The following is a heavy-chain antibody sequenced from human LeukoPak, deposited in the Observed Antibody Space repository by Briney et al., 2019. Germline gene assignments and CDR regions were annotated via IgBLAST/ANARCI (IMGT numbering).Heavy chain of an antibody. CDR2: IYYSGST. D-gene: IGHD3-9*01. Sequence: ETPSLTCAVFGGSFSGQYWSWICQPPGKGLEWIGSIYYSGSTYYNPSLKSRVTISVDTSKKQFTLKLTSVTVADTAVYYCARDILTGYNVGDYWGQGTLVTVPS. J-gene: IGHJ4*02. V-gene: IGHV4-34*01. CDR1: GGSFSGQY. CDR3: ARDILTGYNVGDY.